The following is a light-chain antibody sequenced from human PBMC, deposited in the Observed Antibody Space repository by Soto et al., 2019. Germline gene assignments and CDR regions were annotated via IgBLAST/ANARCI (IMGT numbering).Light chain of an antibody. CDR2: ENN. J-gene: IGLJ2*01. CDR3: QSYDSDVVV. CDR1: SGSIANNY. Sequence: NFMLTQPHSVSESPGKTLSISCTRSSGSIANNYVQWYQQRPGSAPTTVIYENNQRLSGVPDRFSGSTDGSSNSASLTISGLQTEDEADYYCQSYDSDVVVFGGGTKLIVL. V-gene: IGLV6-57*04.